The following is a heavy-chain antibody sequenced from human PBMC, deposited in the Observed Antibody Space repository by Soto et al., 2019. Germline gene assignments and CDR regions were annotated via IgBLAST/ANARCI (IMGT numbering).Heavy chain of an antibody. CDR3: AKGRSGEYYSDALDV. Sequence: GGSLRLSCAASGFTFSSYSMNWVRQAPGKGLEWVSSISSSSSYIYYADSVKGRFTISRDNAKNSLYLQMNSLRAEDTAVYHCAKGRSGEYYSDALDVWGQGTTVTVSS. CDR2: ISSSSSYI. J-gene: IGHJ6*02. D-gene: IGHD3-10*01. V-gene: IGHV3-21*01. CDR1: GFTFSSYS.